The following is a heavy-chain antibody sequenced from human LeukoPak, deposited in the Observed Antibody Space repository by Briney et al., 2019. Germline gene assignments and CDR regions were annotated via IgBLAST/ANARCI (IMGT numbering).Heavy chain of an antibody. V-gene: IGHV4-59*01. CDR1: GGSISSYY. D-gene: IGHD5-12*01. Sequence: SETLSLTCTVSGGSISSYYWSWIRQPPGKGLEWIGYIYYSGSTNYNPSLKRRVTISVDTSKNQFSLKLGSVTAADTAVYYCARVYSGYDYVPYYFDYWGQGTLVTVSS. CDR3: ARVYSGYDYVPYYFDY. CDR2: IYYSGST. J-gene: IGHJ4*02.